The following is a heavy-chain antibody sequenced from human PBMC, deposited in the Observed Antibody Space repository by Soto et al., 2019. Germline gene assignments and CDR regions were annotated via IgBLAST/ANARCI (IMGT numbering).Heavy chain of an antibody. J-gene: IGHJ6*02. CDR2: IYYSGST. CDR1: GGSISSYY. CDR3: AREGYCSSTSCFGGMDV. Sequence: SETLSLTCTVSGGSISSYYWSWIRQPPGKGLEWIGYIYYSGSTNYNPSLKSRVTISVDTSKSQFSLKLSSVTAADTAVYYCAREGYCSSTSCFGGMDVWGQGTTVTVSS. V-gene: IGHV4-59*01. D-gene: IGHD2-2*01.